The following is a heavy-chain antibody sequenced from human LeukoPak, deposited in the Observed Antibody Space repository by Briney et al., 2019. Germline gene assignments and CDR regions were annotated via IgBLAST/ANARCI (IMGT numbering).Heavy chain of an antibody. CDR2: IYYSDST. Sequence: SSETLSLTCTVSGGSISNYFWSWIRQPPGKGLEYIGYIYYSDSTNYNPSLKSRVTVSVDTSKNQFSLKLSSVTAADTAVYYCARFPGSAEYRHYYYMDVWGKGTTVTVSS. V-gene: IGHV4-59*01. CDR1: GGSISNYF. D-gene: IGHD2-15*01. CDR3: ARFPGSAEYRHYYYMDV. J-gene: IGHJ6*03.